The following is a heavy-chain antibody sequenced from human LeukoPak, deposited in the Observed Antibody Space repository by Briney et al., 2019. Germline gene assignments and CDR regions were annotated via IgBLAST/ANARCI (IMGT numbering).Heavy chain of an antibody. D-gene: IGHD6-6*01. CDR3: ATRASSSPDMDV. Sequence: ASVKVSCKVSGSTFTDYYMYWVQQAPGKGLEWMGLVDPEDGETIYAEKFQGRVTITADTSTDTAYMELSSLRSEDTAVYYCATRASSSPDMDVWGKGTTVTVSS. CDR2: VDPEDGET. J-gene: IGHJ6*03. CDR1: GSTFTDYY. V-gene: IGHV1-69-2*01.